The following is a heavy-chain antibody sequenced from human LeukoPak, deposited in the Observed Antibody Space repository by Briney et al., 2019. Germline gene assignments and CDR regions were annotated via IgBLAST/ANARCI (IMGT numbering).Heavy chain of an antibody. Sequence: GGSLRLSCAASGFTFSSYWMSWVRQAPGKGLEWVANIKQDGSEKYYVDSVKGRFTISRDNAKNSLYLQMNSLRAEDTAVYYCARSPDSTYYYYYMDVWGKGTTVTVSS. V-gene: IGHV3-7*01. CDR1: GFTFSSYW. CDR3: ARSPDSTYYYYYMDV. CDR2: IKQDGSEK. D-gene: IGHD6-13*01. J-gene: IGHJ6*03.